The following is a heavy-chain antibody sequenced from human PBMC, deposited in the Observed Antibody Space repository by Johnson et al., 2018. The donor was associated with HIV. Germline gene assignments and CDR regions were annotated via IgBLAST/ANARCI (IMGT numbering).Heavy chain of an antibody. J-gene: IGHJ3*02. CDR3: AREIIAAADDI. CDR1: GFTFSSYW. CDR2: INSDGSST. D-gene: IGHD6-13*01. V-gene: IGHV3-74*01. Sequence: VQLVESGGGVVQPGRSLRLSCAASGFTFSSYWMHWVRQAPGKGLVWVSRINSDGSSTSYADSVKGRFTISRDNAKNSLYLQMNSLRAEDTAVYYCAREIIAAADDIWGQGTMVTVSS.